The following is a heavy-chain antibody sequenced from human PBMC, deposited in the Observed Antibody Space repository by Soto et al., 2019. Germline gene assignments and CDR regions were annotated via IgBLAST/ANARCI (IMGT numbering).Heavy chain of an antibody. CDR1: GWSCSGYY. CDR2: VNHSRST. D-gene: IGHD2-2*01. J-gene: IGHJ5*02. Sequence: QVQLQQWGAGLLKPSYTLSLNCAVYGWSCSGYYWSWIRQPPWKGLAWSGEVNHSRSTNYNPSLRSRVTISGDTSKQQFSRRMSSVTAADTAVYYFARDLGDCSSSSCYRWFDPWCQETLVTVSS. CDR3: ARDLGDCSSSSCYRWFDP. V-gene: IGHV4-34*01.